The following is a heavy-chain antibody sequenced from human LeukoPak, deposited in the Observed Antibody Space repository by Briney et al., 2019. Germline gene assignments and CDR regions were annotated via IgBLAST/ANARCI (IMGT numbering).Heavy chain of an antibody. CDR1: GFTFDDYG. CDR3: ATTLVVVPAANAMGAFDI. CDR2: INWNGGST. J-gene: IGHJ3*02. V-gene: IGHV3-20*04. D-gene: IGHD2-2*01. Sequence: RPGGSLRFSCAASGFTFDDYGMSWVRQAPGKGLEWVSGINWNGGSTGYADSVKGRFTISRDNAKNSLYLQMNSLRAEDTALYYCATTLVVVPAANAMGAFDIWGQGTMVTVSS.